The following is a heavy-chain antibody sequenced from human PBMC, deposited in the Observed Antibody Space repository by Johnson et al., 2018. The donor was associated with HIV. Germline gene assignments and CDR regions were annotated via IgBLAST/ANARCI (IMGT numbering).Heavy chain of an antibody. V-gene: IGHV3-9*01. D-gene: IGHD1-26*01. Sequence: VQLVESGGGLIQPGRSLRLSCAASGFTFHDYAMHWVRQAPGKGLEWVSGISWNSGSIGYADSVKGRFTISRDNAKNSLYLQMNSLRAEDTALYYCARDFGLEWELDGAFDIWGQGTTVTVSS. CDR2: ISWNSGSI. CDR3: ARDFGLEWELDGAFDI. J-gene: IGHJ3*02. CDR1: GFTFHDYA.